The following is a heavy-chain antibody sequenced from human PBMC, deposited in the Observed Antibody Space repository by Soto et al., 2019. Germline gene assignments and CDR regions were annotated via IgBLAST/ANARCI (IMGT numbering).Heavy chain of an antibody. Sequence: QVQLVQSGAEVKKPGSSVKVSCKASGGTFVSYAISWVRQAPGQGLEWMGGIIPIHGTANYAQKFQGRVTIAADESTSTAYMELSSLRSEDTAVYYCARSQGSSTSLEIYYYYYYGMDVWGQGTTVTVSS. CDR1: GGTFVSYA. D-gene: IGHD2-2*01. CDR2: IIPIHGTA. V-gene: IGHV1-69*01. J-gene: IGHJ6*02. CDR3: ARSQGSSTSLEIYYYYYYGMDV.